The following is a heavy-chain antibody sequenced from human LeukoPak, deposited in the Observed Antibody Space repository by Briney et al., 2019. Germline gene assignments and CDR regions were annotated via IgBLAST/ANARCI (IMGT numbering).Heavy chain of an antibody. D-gene: IGHD3-10*01. V-gene: IGHV3-7*01. CDR2: IKQDGSGQ. CDR3: ARSYGHSIDY. J-gene: IGHJ4*02. Sequence: GGSLRLSCAASGFTFTNYAMSWVRQAPGKGLEWVATIKQDGSGQYYVDSVKGRFTISRDNAQNSLYLQMNNLRAEDTAVYYCARSYGHSIDYWGQGTLVTVSS. CDR1: GFTFTNYA.